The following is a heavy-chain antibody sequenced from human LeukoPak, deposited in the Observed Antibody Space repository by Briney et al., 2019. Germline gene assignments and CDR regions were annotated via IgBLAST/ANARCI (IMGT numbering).Heavy chain of an antibody. D-gene: IGHD5-18*01. CDR3: ARGGYSYGPFDY. V-gene: IGHV5-51*01. J-gene: IGHJ4*02. CDR1: GYSFTSYW. Sequence: KTGESLKISCKGSGYSFTSYWIGWVRQMPGKGLEWMGIIYPGDSDTKYSPSFQGQVTISADKSIRTAYLQWSSLKASDTTTYYCARGGYSYGPFDYWGQGTLVTVSS. CDR2: IYPGDSDT.